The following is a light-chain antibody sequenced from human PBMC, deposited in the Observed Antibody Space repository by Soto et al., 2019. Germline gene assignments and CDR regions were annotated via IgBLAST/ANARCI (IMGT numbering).Light chain of an antibody. Sequence: EIVLTQSPGTLSLSPGERATLSCRASQSVSTNYLAWYQRKPGQAPRLLIYGASSRATDITNRFSGSGSVTDFTLTITRLKAEDFAVYYCQQYGSSPPTFGQGTKVEIK. V-gene: IGKV3-20*01. CDR3: QQYGSSPPT. CDR1: QSVSTNY. CDR2: GAS. J-gene: IGKJ1*01.